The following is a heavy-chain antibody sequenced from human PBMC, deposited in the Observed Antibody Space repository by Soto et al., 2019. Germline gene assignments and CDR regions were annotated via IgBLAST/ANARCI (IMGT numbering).Heavy chain of an antibody. Sequence: PSETLSLTCAVYGGSFSGYYWSWIRQPPGKGLEWIGEINHSGSTNYNPFLKSRVTISVDTSKNQFSLKLSSVTAADTAVYYCAGVTTIFGVVIPINNWFDPWGQGTLVTVSS. CDR3: AGVTTIFGVVIPINNWFDP. V-gene: IGHV4-34*01. J-gene: IGHJ5*02. CDR2: INHSGST. CDR1: GGSFSGYY. D-gene: IGHD3-3*01.